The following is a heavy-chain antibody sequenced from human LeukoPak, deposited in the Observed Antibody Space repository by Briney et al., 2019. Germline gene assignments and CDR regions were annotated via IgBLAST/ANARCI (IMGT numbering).Heavy chain of an antibody. V-gene: IGHV3-23*01. Sequence: PGGSLRLSRAASGFTFSSYAMSWVRQAPGKGLEWVSAISGSGGSTYYADSVKGRFTISRDNSKNTLYLQMNSLRAEDTAVYYCAKRREVGGREDYFDYWGQGTLVTVSS. D-gene: IGHD3-16*01. CDR2: ISGSGGST. CDR3: AKRREVGGREDYFDY. J-gene: IGHJ4*02. CDR1: GFTFSSYA.